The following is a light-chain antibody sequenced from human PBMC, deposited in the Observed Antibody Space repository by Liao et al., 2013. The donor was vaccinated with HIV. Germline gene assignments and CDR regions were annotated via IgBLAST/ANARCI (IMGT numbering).Light chain of an antibody. CDR2: YDS. V-gene: IGLV3-21*04. J-gene: IGLJ1*01. CDR1: NIGGKS. CDR3: QVWDTNSDQGV. Sequence: SYELTQPPSVSVAPGQTASIMCGGDNIGGKSVHWYQQKPGQVPVLLIHYDSDRPSGIPERFSGSNSWDTATLTVSRVEAGDEADYYCQVWDTNSDQGVFGTGTKVTVL.